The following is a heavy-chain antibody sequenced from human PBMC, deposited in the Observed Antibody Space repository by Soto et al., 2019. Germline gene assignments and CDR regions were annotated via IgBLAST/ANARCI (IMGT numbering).Heavy chain of an antibody. D-gene: IGHD3-22*01. CDR2: ISGSGGST. Sequence: EVQLLESGGGLVQPGGSLRLSCAASGFTFSSYAMSWVRQAPGKGLEWVSAISGSGGSTYYADSVKGRFTISRDNSKNTLYLQMNSLRAEDTAVYYCAKMEDRYYDSSGYYYLGYFDYWGQGTLVTVSS. CDR1: GFTFSSYA. V-gene: IGHV3-23*01. J-gene: IGHJ4*02. CDR3: AKMEDRYYDSSGYYYLGYFDY.